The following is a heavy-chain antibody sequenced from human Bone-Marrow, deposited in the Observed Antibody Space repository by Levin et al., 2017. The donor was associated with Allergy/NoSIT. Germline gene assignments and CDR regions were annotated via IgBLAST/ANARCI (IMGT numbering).Heavy chain of an antibody. CDR2: IIPVFGTG. J-gene: IGHJ4*02. D-gene: IGHD6-25*01. Sequence: SGESLKISCQSSGVTFGSYAFSWVRQAPGQGLEWMGGIIPVFGTGKYTQRFQGRVTITAEESTSTVFMELSNLRSEDTALYYCAGPERTRSLYSSGLDHWGQGTLVTVSS. CDR1: GVTFGSYA. CDR3: AGPERTRSLYSSGLDH. V-gene: IGHV1-69*01.